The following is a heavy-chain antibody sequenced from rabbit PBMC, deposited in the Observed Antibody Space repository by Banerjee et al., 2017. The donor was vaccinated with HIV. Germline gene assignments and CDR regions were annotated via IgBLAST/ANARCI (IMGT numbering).Heavy chain of an antibody. CDR3: ARDYGANGYADYAYATGFNL. CDR1: GFSFSSSYY. V-gene: IGHV1S40*01. D-gene: IGHD6-1*01. Sequence: QSLEESGGDLVKPGASLTLTCTASGFSFSSSYYMCWVRQAPGKGLEWIACIFTGSTSYTYYASWAKGRFTISKTSSTTVTLQMTSLTAADTATYFCARDYGANGYADYAYATGFNLWGPGTLVTVS. J-gene: IGHJ4*01. CDR2: IFTGSTSYT.